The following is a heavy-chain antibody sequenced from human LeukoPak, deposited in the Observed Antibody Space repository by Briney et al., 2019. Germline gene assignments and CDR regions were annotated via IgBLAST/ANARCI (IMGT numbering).Heavy chain of an antibody. CDR3: ARTEESVYNSGYVGYYYYMDV. V-gene: IGHV4-59*01. Sequence: SETLSLTSTVSGGSISSYYWSWIRQPPGKGLEWIGYIYYSGSTYYNPSLKSLATISVDTSKNQVSLKLTLVTAADTVVYCWARTEESVYNSGYVGYYYYMDVWSKGTSVTVS. D-gene: IGHD5-18*01. CDR1: GGSISSYY. CDR2: IYYSGST. J-gene: IGHJ6*03.